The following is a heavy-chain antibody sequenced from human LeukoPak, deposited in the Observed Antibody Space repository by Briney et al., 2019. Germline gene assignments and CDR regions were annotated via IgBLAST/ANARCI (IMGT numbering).Heavy chain of an antibody. Sequence: ASVKVSCKVSGYTLTELSMHWVRQAPGKGLEWMGGFDPEDGETIYAQKFQGRVTMTEDTSTDTAYMELSSLRSEDTAVYYCARTGLSDFGVVQNWFDPWGQGTLVTVSS. J-gene: IGHJ5*02. CDR3: ARTGLSDFGVVQNWFDP. D-gene: IGHD3-3*01. CDR2: FDPEDGET. CDR1: GYTLTELS. V-gene: IGHV1-24*01.